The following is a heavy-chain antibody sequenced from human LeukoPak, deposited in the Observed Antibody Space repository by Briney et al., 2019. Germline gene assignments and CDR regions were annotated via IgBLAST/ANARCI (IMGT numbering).Heavy chain of an antibody. V-gene: IGHV1-3*01. Sequence: ASVKASCKASGYTFTTYAMHWVRQAPGQRLEWMGWINAGNGNTKYSQRFQGRVTISRDTSATTAYMELSSLRSEDTAVYYCARGASSDWPFDYWGQGTLVTVSS. CDR2: INAGNGNT. D-gene: IGHD6-19*01. CDR3: ARGASSDWPFDY. J-gene: IGHJ4*02. CDR1: GYTFTTYA.